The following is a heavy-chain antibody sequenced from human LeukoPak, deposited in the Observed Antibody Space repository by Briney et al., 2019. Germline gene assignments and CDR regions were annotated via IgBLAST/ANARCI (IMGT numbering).Heavy chain of an antibody. CDR1: GYTFTSYG. D-gene: IGHD6-13*01. J-gene: IGHJ4*02. Sequence: ASVKVSCKASGYTFTSYGISWVRQAPGQGLEWMGWISAYNGNTNYAQKLQGRVTVTTDTSTSTAYMELRSLRSDDTAVYYCARTYSSSWYGRRDDYWGQGTLVTVSS. V-gene: IGHV1-18*01. CDR2: ISAYNGNT. CDR3: ARTYSSSWYGRRDDY.